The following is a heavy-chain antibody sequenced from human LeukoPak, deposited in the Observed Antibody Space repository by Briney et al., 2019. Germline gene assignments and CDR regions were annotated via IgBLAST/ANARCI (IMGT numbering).Heavy chain of an antibody. CDR3: ARVDMGFSAAHLDY. CDR2: INPSGGST. CDR1: GGTFSSYA. J-gene: IGHJ4*02. Sequence: ASVKVSCKASGGTFSSYAISWVRQAPGQGLEWMGIINPSGGSTSYAQKFQGRVTMTRDMSTSTVYMELSSLRSEDTAVYYCARVDMGFSAAHLDYWGQGTLVSVSS. V-gene: IGHV1-46*01. D-gene: IGHD6-13*01.